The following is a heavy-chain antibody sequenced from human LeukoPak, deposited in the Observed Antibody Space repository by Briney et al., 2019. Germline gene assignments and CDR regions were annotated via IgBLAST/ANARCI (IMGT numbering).Heavy chain of an antibody. CDR2: IIPIFGTA. CDR3: ARGPYYDFWSGYYRVFNGLSAEYFQH. Sequence: GASVKVCCKASGGTFSSYAISWVRQAPGQGLEWMGGIIPIFGTANYAQKFQGRVTITTDESTSTAYMELSSLRSEDTAVYYCARGPYYDFWSGYYRVFNGLSAEYFQHWGQGTLVTVSS. CDR1: GGTFSSYA. V-gene: IGHV1-69*05. J-gene: IGHJ1*01. D-gene: IGHD3-3*01.